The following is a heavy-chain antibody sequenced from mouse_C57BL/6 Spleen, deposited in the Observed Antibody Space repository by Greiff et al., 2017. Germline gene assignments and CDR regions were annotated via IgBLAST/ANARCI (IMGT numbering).Heavy chain of an antibody. Sequence: QVQLQQPGAELVMPGASVKLSCKASGYTFTSYWMHWVKQRPGQGLEWIGEIDPSDSYTNYNQKFKGKATLTVATSSSTAYMQLSSLTSEDSAVLYCERWDSNYAYYAMEYWGQGTSVTVSS. CDR1: GYTFTSYW. CDR2: IDPSDSYT. V-gene: IGHV1-69*01. CDR3: ERWDSNYAYYAMEY. D-gene: IGHD2-5*01. J-gene: IGHJ4*01.